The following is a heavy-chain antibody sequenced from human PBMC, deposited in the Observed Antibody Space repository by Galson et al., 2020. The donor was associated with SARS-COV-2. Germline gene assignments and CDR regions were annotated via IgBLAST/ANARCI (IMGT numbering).Heavy chain of an antibody. CDR2: IYPGQSTA. CDR3: ARDREGYNSGFDP. J-gene: IGHJ5*02. V-gene: IGHV5-51*01. D-gene: IGHD2-2*02. Sequence: GESLKISCKASGYDFTKYWIGWVRQMPGKGLEWMGIIYPGQSTARYSPSFQGRVTISADNNAAYLQWSSLEASDTAIYYCARDREGYNSGFDPWGQGTLVTVS. CDR1: GYDFTKYW.